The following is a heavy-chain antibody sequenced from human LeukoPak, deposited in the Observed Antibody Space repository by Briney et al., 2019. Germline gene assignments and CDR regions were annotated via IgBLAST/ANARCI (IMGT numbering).Heavy chain of an antibody. D-gene: IGHD3/OR15-3a*01. CDR1: GFTVSKNY. J-gene: IGHJ6*03. Sequence: HPGGSLRLSCAASGFTVSKNYMSWVRQAPGKGLEWVSAISGSGGSTYYADSVKGRFTISRDNSKNTLYPQMNSLRAEDTAVYYCAKDGRGYYMDVWGKGTTVTVSS. CDR2: ISGSGGST. V-gene: IGHV3-23*01. CDR3: AKDGRGYYMDV.